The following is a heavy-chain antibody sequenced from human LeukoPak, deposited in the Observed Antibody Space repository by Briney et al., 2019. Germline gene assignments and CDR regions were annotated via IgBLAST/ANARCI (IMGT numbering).Heavy chain of an antibody. Sequence: GGSLRLSCAASGFSFSSYGMHWVRQAPGKGLEWVAIIWYDGSNTYYADSVKGRFTISRDNSKNTLYLQMNSLRVEDTAVYYCAPDHGGYWGQGTLVTVSS. CDR1: GFSFSSYG. V-gene: IGHV3-33*01. D-gene: IGHD3-16*01. CDR2: IWYDGSNT. CDR3: APDHGGY. J-gene: IGHJ4*02.